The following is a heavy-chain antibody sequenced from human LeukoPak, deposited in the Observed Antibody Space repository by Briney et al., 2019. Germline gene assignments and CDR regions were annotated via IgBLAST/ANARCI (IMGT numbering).Heavy chain of an antibody. D-gene: IGHD3-10*01. CDR1: GFTFRNYW. V-gene: IGHV3-74*01. CDR3: ARDGEGRATDYYYYGMDV. Sequence: PGGSLRLSCAASGFTFRNYWMHWVPQAPGKGPVWVSRIKSDGCTPNYADSVKGRFTISRDNSKNTLYLQMNSLRAEDTAVYYCARDGEGRATDYYYYGMDVWGQGTTVTVSS. J-gene: IGHJ6*02. CDR2: IKSDGCTP.